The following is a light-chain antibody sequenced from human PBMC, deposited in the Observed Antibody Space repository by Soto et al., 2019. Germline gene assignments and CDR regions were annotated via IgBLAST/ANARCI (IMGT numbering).Light chain of an antibody. CDR3: QQYNYWPPS. V-gene: IGKV3-15*01. CDR2: GTS. CDR1: QSVSSN. J-gene: IGKJ3*01. Sequence: TLSVSPGERATLSCRASQSVSSNLAWYQQKPGQAPRLLIHGTSTRATGVPARFSGSGSGTESTLIISSLQSEDFAVYYCQQYNYWPPSFGPGTKVDIK.